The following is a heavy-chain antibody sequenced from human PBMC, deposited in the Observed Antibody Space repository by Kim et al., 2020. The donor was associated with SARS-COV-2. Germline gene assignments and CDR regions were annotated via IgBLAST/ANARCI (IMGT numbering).Heavy chain of an antibody. J-gene: IGHJ4*02. CDR3: ARAECPSYYYDSSGCWNDY. CDR1: GGSISSYY. CDR2: IYYSGST. V-gene: IGHV4-59*01. Sequence: SETLSLTCTVSGGSISSYYWSWIRQPPGKGLEWIGYIYYSGSTNYNPSLKSRVTISVDTSKNQFSLKLSSVTAADTAVYYCARAECPSYYYDSSGCWNDYWGQGTLVTVSS. D-gene: IGHD3-22*01.